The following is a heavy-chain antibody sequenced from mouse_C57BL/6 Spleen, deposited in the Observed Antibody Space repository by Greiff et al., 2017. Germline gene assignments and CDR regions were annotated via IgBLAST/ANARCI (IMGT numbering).Heavy chain of an antibody. CDR2: IRSKSSNYAT. D-gene: IGHD5-5*01. V-gene: IGHV10-3*01. CDR3: VKEGVYLERGAMDY. J-gene: IGHJ4*01. CDR1: GFTFNTYA. Sequence: EADGGLVQPKGSLKLSCAASGFTFNTYAMHWVRQAPGKGLEWVARIRSKSSNYATYYADSVKDRFTISRDDSQSMLYLQMNNLKTGDTAMYYCVKEGVYLERGAMDYWGQGTSVTVSS.